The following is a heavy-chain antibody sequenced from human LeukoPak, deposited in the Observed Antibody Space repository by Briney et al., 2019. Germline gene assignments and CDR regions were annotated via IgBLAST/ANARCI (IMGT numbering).Heavy chain of an antibody. J-gene: IGHJ4*02. CDR2: IYTSGST. D-gene: IGHD6-13*01. CDR3: ARGSGSSRGSR. CDR1: GGSISSGSYY. V-gene: IGHV4-61*02. Sequence: PSQTLSLTCTVSGGSISSGSYYWSWIRQPAGKGLEWIGRIYTSGSTNYNPSLKSRVTISVDTSKNQFSLKLSSVTAADTAVYYCARGSGSSRGSRRGQGTLVTVSS.